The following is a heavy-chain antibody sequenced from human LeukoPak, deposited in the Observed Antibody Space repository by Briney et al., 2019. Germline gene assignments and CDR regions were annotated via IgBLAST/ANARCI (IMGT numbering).Heavy chain of an antibody. D-gene: IGHD2-15*01. CDR2: INHSGST. CDR1: GGSFSGYY. J-gene: IGHJ6*02. V-gene: IGHV4-34*01. Sequence: SETLSLTCAVYGGSFSGYYWSWIRQPAGKGLEWVGEINHSGSTNYNPSLKSRVTISVDTSKNQFSLKLSSVTAADTAVYYCARVSDVVAYGMDVWGQGTTVTVSS. CDR3: ARVSDVVAYGMDV.